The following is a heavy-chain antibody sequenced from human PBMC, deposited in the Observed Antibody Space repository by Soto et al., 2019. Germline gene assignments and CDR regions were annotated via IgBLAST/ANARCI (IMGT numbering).Heavy chain of an antibody. CDR3: AKGDCSGGSCYSWEASPHYGMDV. CDR2: ISYDGSNK. J-gene: IGHJ6*02. CDR1: GFTFSSYG. Sequence: QPGGSLRLSCAASGFTFSSYGMHWVRQAPGKGLEWVAVISYDGSNKYYADSVKGRFTISRDDSKNTLYLQMNSLRAEDTAVYYCAKGDCSGGSCYSWEASPHYGMDVWGQGTTVTVSS. V-gene: IGHV3-30*18. D-gene: IGHD2-15*01.